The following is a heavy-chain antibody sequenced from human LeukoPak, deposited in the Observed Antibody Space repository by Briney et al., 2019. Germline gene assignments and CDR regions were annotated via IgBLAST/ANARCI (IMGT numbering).Heavy chain of an antibody. Sequence: KASETLSLTCSVSGGSVSSGNYYWSWIRQPPGRGLEWIAYIFYTGSTNYNPSLKSRVTMSVDTSKNQFSLKLSSVTAMDRLFYCCTPLYISAFPEIDYWGQGTLVTVSS. D-gene: IGHD6-19*01. V-gene: IGHV4-61*01. CDR3: TPLYISAFPEIDY. CDR2: IFYTGST. J-gene: IGHJ4*02. CDR1: GGSVSSGNYY.